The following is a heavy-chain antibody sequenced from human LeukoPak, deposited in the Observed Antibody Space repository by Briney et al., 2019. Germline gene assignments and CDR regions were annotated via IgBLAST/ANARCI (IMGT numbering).Heavy chain of an antibody. CDR3: ARSNQADDY. CDR2: INEGGSST. CDR1: GFTFSSYW. Sequence: GGSLRLSCTASGFTFSSYWMHWVRQVPGKGLVWVSRINEGGSSTSYAESVRGRFTISRDNAKNTLYLQMNSLRAEDTGVYYCARSNQADDYWGQGTLVTVSS. J-gene: IGHJ4*02. D-gene: IGHD1-14*01. V-gene: IGHV3-74*01.